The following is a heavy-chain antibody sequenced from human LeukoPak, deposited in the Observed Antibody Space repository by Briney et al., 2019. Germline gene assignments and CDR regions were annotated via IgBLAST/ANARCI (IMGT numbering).Heavy chain of an antibody. Sequence: GESLKLSCKGSGYSFTSYWIGWVRQMPGKGLECMGIIYPGDSDTRYSPSFQGQVTISADKSISTAYLQWSSLKASDTAIYYCARHETGPYFDYWGQGTLVTVSS. J-gene: IGHJ4*02. CDR3: ARHETGPYFDY. CDR1: GYSFTSYW. CDR2: IYPGDSDT. V-gene: IGHV5-51*01. D-gene: IGHD1-1*01.